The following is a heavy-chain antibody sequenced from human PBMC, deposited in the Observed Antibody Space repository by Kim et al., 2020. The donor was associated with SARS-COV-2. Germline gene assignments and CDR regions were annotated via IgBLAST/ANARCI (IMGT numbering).Heavy chain of an antibody. CDR1: GGSISSYY. Sequence: SETLSLTCTVSGGSISSYYWSWIRQPPGKGLEWIGYIYYSGSTNYNPSLKSRVTISVDTSKNQFSLKLSSVTAADTAVYYCARLTVRKMATIGDDAFDIWGQGTMVTVSS. J-gene: IGHJ3*02. CDR2: IYYSGST. CDR3: ARLTVRKMATIGDDAFDI. V-gene: IGHV4-59*08. D-gene: IGHD5-12*01.